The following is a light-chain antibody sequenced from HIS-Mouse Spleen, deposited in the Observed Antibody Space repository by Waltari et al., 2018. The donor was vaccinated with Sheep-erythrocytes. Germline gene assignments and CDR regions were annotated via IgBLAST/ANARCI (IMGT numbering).Light chain of an antibody. CDR1: SSDVGVYNY. CDR2: DVS. V-gene: IGLV2-11*01. Sequence: SALTQPRPVSGSPVQPLTISCTGTSSDVGVYNYVSWYQQHPGKAPKLMIYDVSKRPSGVPDRFSGSKSGNTASLTISGLQAEDEADYYCCSYAGSYNHVFATGTKVTVL. CDR3: CSYAGSYNHV. J-gene: IGLJ1*01.